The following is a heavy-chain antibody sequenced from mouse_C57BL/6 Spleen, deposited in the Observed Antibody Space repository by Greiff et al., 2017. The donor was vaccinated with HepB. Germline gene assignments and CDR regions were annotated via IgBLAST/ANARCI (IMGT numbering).Heavy chain of an antibody. CDR1: GYSITSGYY. J-gene: IGHJ3*01. V-gene: IGHV3-6*01. Sequence: VQLKESGPGLVKPSQSLSLTCSVTGYSITSGYYWNWIRQFPGNKLEWMGYISYDGSNNYKPSLKNRISITRDTSKNQFFLKLNSVTTKDTATYYCARGDSGFAYWGQGTLVTVST. CDR2: ISYDGSN. CDR3: ARGDSGFAY.